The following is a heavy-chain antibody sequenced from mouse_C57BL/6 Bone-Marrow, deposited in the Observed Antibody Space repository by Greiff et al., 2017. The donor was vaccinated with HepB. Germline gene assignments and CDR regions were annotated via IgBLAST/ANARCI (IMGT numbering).Heavy chain of an antibody. Sequence: EVQRVESGGGLVKPGGSLKLSCAASGFTFSDYGMHWVRQAPEKGLEWVAYISSGSSTIYYADTVKGRFTISRDNAKNTLFLQMTSLRSEDTAMYYCARLLWPYAMDYWGQGTSVTVSS. J-gene: IGHJ4*01. V-gene: IGHV5-17*01. CDR2: ISSGSSTI. CDR1: GFTFSDYG. CDR3: ARLLWPYAMDY. D-gene: IGHD2-1*01.